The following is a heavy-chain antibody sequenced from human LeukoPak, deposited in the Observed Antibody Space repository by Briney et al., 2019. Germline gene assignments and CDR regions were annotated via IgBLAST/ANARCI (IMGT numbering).Heavy chain of an antibody. Sequence: ASVKVSCKASGYTFTSYGISWVRQAPGQGLEWMGWISAYNGNTNYARKLQGRVTMTTDTSTSTAHMELRSLRSDDTAVYYCARTMHSGSYFLDYWGQGTLVTVSS. CDR1: GYTFTSYG. CDR3: ARTMHSGSYFLDY. V-gene: IGHV1-18*01. D-gene: IGHD1-26*01. CDR2: ISAYNGNT. J-gene: IGHJ4*02.